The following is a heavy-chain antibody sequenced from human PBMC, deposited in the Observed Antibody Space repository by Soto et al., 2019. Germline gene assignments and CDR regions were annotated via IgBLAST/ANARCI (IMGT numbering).Heavy chain of an antibody. Sequence: PSETLSLTCAVYGGSFGGYYWSWIRQPPGKGLEWIGEINHSGSTNYNPSLKSRVTISVDTSKNQFSLKLSSVTAADTAVYYCARGAGTSLYGSAFDYWGQGTLVTVSS. J-gene: IGHJ4*02. CDR3: ARGAGTSLYGSAFDY. CDR1: GGSFGGYY. V-gene: IGHV4-34*01. CDR2: INHSGST. D-gene: IGHD1-7*01.